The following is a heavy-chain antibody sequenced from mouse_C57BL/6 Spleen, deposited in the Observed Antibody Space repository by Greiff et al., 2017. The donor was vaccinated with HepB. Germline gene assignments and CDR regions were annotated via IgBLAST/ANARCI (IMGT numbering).Heavy chain of an antibody. J-gene: IGHJ4*01. Sequence: EVKVEESGEGLVKPGGSLKLSCAASGFTFSSYAMSWVRQTPEKRLEWVAYISSGGDYIYYADTVKGRFTISRDNARNTLYLQMSSLKSEDTAMYYCTREDYDAMDYWGQGTSVTVSS. CDR1: GFTFSSYA. CDR3: TREDYDAMDY. CDR2: ISSGGDYI. V-gene: IGHV5-9-1*02.